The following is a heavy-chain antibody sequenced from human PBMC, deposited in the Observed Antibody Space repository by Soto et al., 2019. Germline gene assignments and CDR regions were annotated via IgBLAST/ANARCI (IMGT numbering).Heavy chain of an antibody. Sequence: ASVKVSCKASGYTFTSYGISWVRQAPGQGLEWMGWISAYNGNTNYAQKLQGRVTMTTDTSTSTAYMELRSLRSDDTAVYYCARDVWEAGIEARPNWFDPWGQGTLVTVSS. CDR2: ISAYNGNT. CDR3: ARDVWEAGIEARPNWFDP. V-gene: IGHV1-18*01. CDR1: GYTFTSYG. D-gene: IGHD6-6*01. J-gene: IGHJ5*02.